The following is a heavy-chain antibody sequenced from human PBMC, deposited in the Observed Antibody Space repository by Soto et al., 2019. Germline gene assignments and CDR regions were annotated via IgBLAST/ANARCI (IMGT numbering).Heavy chain of an antibody. CDR2: IIPIVGIT. D-gene: IGHD2-21*02. V-gene: IGHV1-69*02. Sequence: QVQLVQSGAEVKKPGSSVKVSCKASGGTFSSYTISWVRQAPGQGLEWMGRIIPIVGITKYAQKFQGRVTXSADKSTSTAYMELSSLRSEDTAVYYCARDDGLAYCGGDCYSWGQGTLVTVSS. J-gene: IGHJ4*02. CDR1: GGTFSSYT. CDR3: ARDDGLAYCGGDCYS.